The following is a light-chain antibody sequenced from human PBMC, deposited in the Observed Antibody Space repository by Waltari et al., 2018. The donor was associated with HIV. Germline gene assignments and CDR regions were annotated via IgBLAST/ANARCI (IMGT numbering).Light chain of an antibody. Sequence: ESVLTQSPGTLSLSPGERATLSCRASQSTSSNYLAWYQQKPGQAPRLLIYGASSRATGIPDRFSGSGSGTDFTLTISRLESEDFAVYYCQQYNNWPRTFGQGTKLEIK. V-gene: IGKV3-20*01. CDR1: QSTSSNY. J-gene: IGKJ2*01. CDR3: QQYNNWPRT. CDR2: GAS.